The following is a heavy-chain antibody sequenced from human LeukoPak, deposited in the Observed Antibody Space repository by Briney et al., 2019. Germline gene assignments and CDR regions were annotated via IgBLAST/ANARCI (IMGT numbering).Heavy chain of an antibody. D-gene: IGHD3-10*01. Sequence: ASVKVSCKASGYTFTSYGISWVRQAPGQGLEWMGWISAYNGNTNYAQKLQGRVTMTTDTSTSTAYVELRSLRSDDTAVYYCARDETGGEFDYWGQGTLVTVSS. CDR1: GYTFTSYG. CDR3: ARDETGGEFDY. CDR2: ISAYNGNT. J-gene: IGHJ4*02. V-gene: IGHV1-18*01.